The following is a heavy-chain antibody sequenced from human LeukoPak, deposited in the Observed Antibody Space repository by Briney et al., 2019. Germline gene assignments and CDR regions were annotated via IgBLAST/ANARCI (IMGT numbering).Heavy chain of an antibody. D-gene: IGHD3-22*01. CDR2: ISSSSSTI. CDR1: GFTFSSYS. CDR3: ARDHEYYYDSSGYIRYFDY. V-gene: IGHV3-48*01. Sequence: GGSLRLSCAASGFTFSSYSMNWVRQALGKGLEWVSYISSSSSTIYYADSVKGRFTISRDNAENSLYLQMNSLRAEDTAVYYCARDHEYYYDSSGYIRYFDYWGQGTLVTVSS. J-gene: IGHJ4*02.